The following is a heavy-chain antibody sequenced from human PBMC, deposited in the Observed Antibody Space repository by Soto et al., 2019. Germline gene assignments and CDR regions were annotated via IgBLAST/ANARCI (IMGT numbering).Heavy chain of an antibody. J-gene: IGHJ4*02. D-gene: IGHD3-16*01. Sequence: GGSLRLSCAASGFTFSSYGMHWVRQAPGKGLEWVAVISYDGSNKYYADSVKGRFTISRDNSKNTLYLQVNSVRAEDTAVYYCAGNAWGSSYYFDYWGQGTLVTVSS. CDR1: GFTFSSYG. CDR3: AGNAWGSSYYFDY. CDR2: ISYDGSNK. V-gene: IGHV3-30*03.